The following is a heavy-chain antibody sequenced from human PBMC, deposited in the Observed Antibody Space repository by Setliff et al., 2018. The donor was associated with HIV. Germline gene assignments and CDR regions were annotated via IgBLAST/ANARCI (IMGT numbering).Heavy chain of an antibody. Sequence: PGGSLRLSCLASGFAFEKYCMSWIRQTPEKTLEWISFISSTGSYITYADSVKGRFTVSRDNAKSSLFLQMNSLRAEDTAVYYCARDLSGWNYFDLWGQGTLVTVSS. CDR3: ARDLSGWNYFDL. CDR2: ISSTGSYI. CDR1: GFAFEKYC. D-gene: IGHD6-19*01. J-gene: IGHJ4*02. V-gene: IGHV3-11*05.